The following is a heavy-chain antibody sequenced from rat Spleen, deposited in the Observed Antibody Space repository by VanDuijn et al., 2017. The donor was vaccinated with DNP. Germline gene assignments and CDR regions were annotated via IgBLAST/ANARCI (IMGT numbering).Heavy chain of an antibody. CDR1: GFIFNDYY. V-gene: IGHV5-22*01. CDR2: ITYDGSST. D-gene: IGHD1-4*01. Sequence: EVQLVESGGGLVQPGRSLKLSCAASGFIFNDYYMAWVRQAPTRGLEWVAYITYDGSSTYYGDSVKGRFTVSRDNAKSTLYLQMNSLRSEDMATYYCARQGPGITTRYFDYWGQGVMVTVSS. J-gene: IGHJ2*01. CDR3: ARQGPGITTRYFDY.